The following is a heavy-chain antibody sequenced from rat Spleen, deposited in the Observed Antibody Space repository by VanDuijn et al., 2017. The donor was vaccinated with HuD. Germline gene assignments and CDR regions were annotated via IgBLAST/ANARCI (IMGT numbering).Heavy chain of an antibody. D-gene: IGHD3-4*01. CDR2: ISYDGSST. CDR1: GFTFSDYN. J-gene: IGHJ3*01. CDR3: TTPNGDWFAY. V-gene: IGHV5-20*01. Sequence: EVQLVESDGGLVQPGRSLKLSCAASGFTFSDYNMAWVRQAPTKGLEWVASISYDGSSTYYRDSVKGRFTISRDNAKSTLYLQMDSLRSEDTATYYCTTPNGDWFAYWGQGTLVTVSS.